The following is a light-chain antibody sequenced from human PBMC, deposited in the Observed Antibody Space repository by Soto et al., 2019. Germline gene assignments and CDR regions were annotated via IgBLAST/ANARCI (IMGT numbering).Light chain of an antibody. J-gene: IGLJ1*01. CDR1: SGDIGSYNR. V-gene: IGLV2-14*01. CDR3: SSYSNINKRAGV. Sequence: QSVLTQPASVSGSPGQSITISCTGTSGDIGSYNRVSWYQQHPGKAPKLIIYEVTDRPSGVSNRFSGSKSGNTASLTISGLQAEDEAEYSCSSYSNINKRAGVFRTGNKVTVL. CDR2: EVT.